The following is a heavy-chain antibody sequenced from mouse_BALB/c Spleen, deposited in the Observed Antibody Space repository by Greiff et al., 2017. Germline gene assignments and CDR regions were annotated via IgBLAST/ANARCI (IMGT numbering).Heavy chain of an antibody. CDR2: INPSNGRT. Sequence: VQLQQPGAELVKPGASVKLSCKASGYTFTSYWMHWVKQRPGQGLEWIGEINPSNGRTNYNEKFKSKATLTVDKSSSTAYMQLSSLTSEDSAVYNCARRGNYGGFYYFDNGGKGTTLTVSS. CDR1: GYTFTSYW. CDR3: ARRGNYGGFYYFDN. D-gene: IGHD2-1*01. J-gene: IGHJ2*01. V-gene: IGHV1S81*02.